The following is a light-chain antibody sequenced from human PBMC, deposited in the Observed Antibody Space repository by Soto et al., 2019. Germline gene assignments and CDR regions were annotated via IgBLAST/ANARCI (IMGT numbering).Light chain of an antibody. CDR3: QQDDNSPWT. J-gene: IGKJ1*01. V-gene: IGKV3-20*01. CDR2: GAS. CDR1: QSVSSSY. Sequence: EIVLTQSPGTLSLSPGEGATLSCRASQSVSSSYLAWYQQKPGQAPRHLIYGASSRATGIPDRFSGGGSGTDFTLTISRLEPEDFAVYYCQQDDNSPWTFGQGTKVEIK.